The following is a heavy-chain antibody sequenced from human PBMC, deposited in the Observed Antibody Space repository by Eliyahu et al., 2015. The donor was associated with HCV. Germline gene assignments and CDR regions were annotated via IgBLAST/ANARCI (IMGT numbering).Heavy chain of an antibody. CDR3: TRVPNYYGSETYYFDY. CDR1: XXTXSSTY. Sequence: EVQLVESGGTVIQPGGSLRLSCAXSXXTXSSTYXSWVRXAPGKGLEGVSXIYSDINTYYGDSVKGRFTISRDNAKNTLYLHMNSLRAEDTAVYYCTRVPNYYGSETYYFDYWGQGTLVTVSS. J-gene: IGHJ4*02. V-gene: IGHV3-53*01. CDR2: IYSDINT. D-gene: IGHD3-10*01.